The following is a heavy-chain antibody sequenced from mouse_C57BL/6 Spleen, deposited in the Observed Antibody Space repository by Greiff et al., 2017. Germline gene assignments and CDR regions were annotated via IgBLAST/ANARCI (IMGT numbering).Heavy chain of an antibody. CDR2: IYPSDSDT. D-gene: IGHD2-3*01. CDR3: ARRWVLLFDD. V-gene: IGHV1-61*01. Sequence: QVQLQQPGAELVRPGSSVKLSCKASGYTFTSYWMDWVKQRPGQGLEWIGNIYPSDSDTPSNQKFKDKATLPVDKSSITAYMQLSSLTSEASAVYDCARRWVLLFDDWGQGTTLTVSS. J-gene: IGHJ2*01. CDR1: GYTFTSYW.